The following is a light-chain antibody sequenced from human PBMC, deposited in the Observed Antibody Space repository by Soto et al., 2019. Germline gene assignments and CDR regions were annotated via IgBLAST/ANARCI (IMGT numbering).Light chain of an antibody. Sequence: QSALTQPASVSGSPGQSITISCTGTSSDVGAYNFVSWYQQHPGKLPKLMIFDVSRRPSGVSDRFSGSKSGNTASLTISGLQAEDEGDYYCISYTSSRTHVFGSGTKVTVL. V-gene: IGLV2-14*03. J-gene: IGLJ1*01. CDR1: SSDVGAYNF. CDR2: DVS. CDR3: ISYTSSRTHV.